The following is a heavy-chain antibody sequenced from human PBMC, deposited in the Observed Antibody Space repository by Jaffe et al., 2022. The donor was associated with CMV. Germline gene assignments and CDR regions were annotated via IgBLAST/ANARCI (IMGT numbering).Heavy chain of an antibody. CDR1: GFTFSSYS. Sequence: EVQLVESGGGLVKPGGSLRLSCAASGFTFSSYSMNWVRQAPGKGLEWVSSISSSSSYIYYADSVKGRFTISRDNAKNSLYLQMNSLRAEDTAVYYCARDLVDTAMVTSEVDYWGQGTLVTVSS. J-gene: IGHJ4*02. CDR3: ARDLVDTAMVTSEVDY. CDR2: ISSSSSYI. D-gene: IGHD5-18*01. V-gene: IGHV3-21*01.